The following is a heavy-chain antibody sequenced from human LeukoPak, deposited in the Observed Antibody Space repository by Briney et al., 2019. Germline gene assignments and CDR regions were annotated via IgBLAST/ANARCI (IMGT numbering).Heavy chain of an antibody. D-gene: IGHD3-10*01. J-gene: IGHJ4*02. CDR2: IYYSGST. CDR1: GGSVSSGSYY. Sequence: PSETLSLTCTVSGGSVSSGSYYWGWIRQPPGKGLEWIGYIYYSGSTNYNPSLKSRVTISVDTSKNQFSLKLSSVTAADTAVYYCARMYYYGSGSYYTLIDYWGQGTLVTVSS. V-gene: IGHV4-61*01. CDR3: ARMYYYGSGSYYTLIDY.